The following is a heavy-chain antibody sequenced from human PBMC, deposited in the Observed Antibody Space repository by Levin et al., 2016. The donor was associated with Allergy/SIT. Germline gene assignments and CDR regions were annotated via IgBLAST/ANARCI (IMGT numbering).Heavy chain of an antibody. CDR3: ARNMESRNLGSKILRAFDI. J-gene: IGHJ3*02. CDR2: IKHSGRT. D-gene: IGHD2/OR15-2a*01. Sequence: SETLSLTCTVSGGSISRRNYYWSWIRQPPGKGLEWIGEIKHSGRTNYNPSLKSRVTISVDTSKNQFSLKLSSVTAADTAEYYCARNMESRNLGSKILRAFDIWGQRTMVTVSS. V-gene: IGHV4-39*07. CDR1: GGSISRRNYY.